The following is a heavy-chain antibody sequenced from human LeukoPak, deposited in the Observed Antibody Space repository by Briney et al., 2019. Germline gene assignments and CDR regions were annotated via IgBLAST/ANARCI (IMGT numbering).Heavy chain of an antibody. D-gene: IGHD3-9*01. CDR1: GGSLSNYY. CDR3: TRGVLRYFDW. J-gene: IGHJ4*02. CDR2: ISYTGII. V-gene: IGHV4-59*12. Sequence: SETLSLTCSVSGGSLSNYYWSWIRQPPGKGLEWIGYISYTGIISYNPSLKSRVTISVDTSKNQSSLKLNSVTAADTAVYYCTRGVLRYFDWWGQGTLVTVSS.